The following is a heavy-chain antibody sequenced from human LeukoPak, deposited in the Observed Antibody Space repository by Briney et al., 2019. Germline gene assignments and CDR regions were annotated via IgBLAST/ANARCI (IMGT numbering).Heavy chain of an antibody. Sequence: PGGSLRLSCAGSGFTFRTDWVNWVRQAPGKGLVWVSRINSDGSSTTYADSVKGRFTISRDNAKNTVYLQMNSLRAEDTAVYYCGSGGWLLDYWGQGTLVTVSS. CDR2: INSDGSST. CDR3: GSGGWLLDY. V-gene: IGHV3-74*01. J-gene: IGHJ4*02. CDR1: GFTFRTDW. D-gene: IGHD1-26*01.